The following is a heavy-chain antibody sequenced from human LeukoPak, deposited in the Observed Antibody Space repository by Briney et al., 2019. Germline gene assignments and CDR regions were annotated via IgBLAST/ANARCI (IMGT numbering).Heavy chain of an antibody. CDR1: GYTLTELS. V-gene: IGHV1-24*01. J-gene: IGHJ4*02. D-gene: IGHD4-17*01. Sequence: ASVTVSCTVSGYTLTELSMHWVRQAPGKGLEWMGGFDPEDGETIYAQKFQGRVTMTEDTPTDTAYMELSSLRSEDTAVYYCATPRGYGDYVYDYWGQGTLVTVSS. CDR2: FDPEDGET. CDR3: ATPRGYGDYVYDY.